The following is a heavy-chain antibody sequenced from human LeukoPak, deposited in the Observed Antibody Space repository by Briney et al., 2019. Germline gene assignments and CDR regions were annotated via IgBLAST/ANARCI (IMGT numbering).Heavy chain of an antibody. D-gene: IGHD3-22*01. CDR2: ISSSSSYI. V-gene: IGHV3-21*01. CDR3: ARGRYDSSGSYSLFDY. J-gene: IGHJ4*02. CDR1: GFTFSSYS. Sequence: PGGSLRLSCAASGFTFSSYSMNWVRQAPGKGLEWVSSISSSSSYIYYADSVKGRFTISRDNAKNSLYLQMNSLRAEDTAVYYCARGRYDSSGSYSLFDYWGQGTLVTVSS.